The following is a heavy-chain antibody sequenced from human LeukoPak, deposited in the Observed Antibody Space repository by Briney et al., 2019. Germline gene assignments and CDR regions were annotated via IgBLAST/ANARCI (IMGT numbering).Heavy chain of an antibody. J-gene: IGHJ4*02. Sequence: EASVKVSCKASGYTFTGYYMHWVRQAPGQGLEWMGWINPNSGGTNYAQKFQGRVTMTRDTSISTAYMELSSLRSEDTAVYYCAKEAVATISVFDYWGQGTLVTVSS. D-gene: IGHD5-12*01. V-gene: IGHV1-2*02. CDR3: AKEAVATISVFDY. CDR1: GYTFTGYY. CDR2: INPNSGGT.